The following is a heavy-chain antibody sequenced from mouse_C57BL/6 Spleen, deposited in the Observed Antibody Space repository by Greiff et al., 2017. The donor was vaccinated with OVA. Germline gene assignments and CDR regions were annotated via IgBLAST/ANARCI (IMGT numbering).Heavy chain of an antibody. CDR2: INPSNGGT. CDR3: ARVDYYGSSYWYFGV. J-gene: IGHJ1*03. D-gene: IGHD1-1*01. V-gene: IGHV1-53*01. CDR1: GYTFTSYW. Sequence: QVQLQQPGTELVKPGASVKLSCKASGYTFTSYWMHWVKQRPGQGLEWIGNINPSNGGTNYNEKFKSKATLTVDKSSSTAYIQLSGLTSEDSAVYYGARVDYYGSSYWYFGVWGTVTTVTVSS.